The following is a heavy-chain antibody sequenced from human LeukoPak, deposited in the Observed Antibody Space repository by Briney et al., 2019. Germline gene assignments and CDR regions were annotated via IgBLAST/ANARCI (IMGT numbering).Heavy chain of an antibody. Sequence: PGGSLRLSCAASGFFVSNTYMTWVRQAPGKGLEWVSVIHNDGSTYYADCVKGRFTVSRDNSKNMLFLRMNSLRVEDTAVYFCASLARDYWGQGTLVSVSS. J-gene: IGHJ4*02. CDR1: GFFVSNTY. V-gene: IGHV3-53*01. CDR2: IHNDGST. CDR3: ASLARDY.